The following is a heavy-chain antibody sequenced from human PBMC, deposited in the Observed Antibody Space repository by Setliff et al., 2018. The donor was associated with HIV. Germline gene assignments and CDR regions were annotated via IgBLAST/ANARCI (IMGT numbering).Heavy chain of an antibody. J-gene: IGHJ4*02. Sequence: GSLRLSCAASGFTFSSYSMSWIRQPPGKGLEWIGYIYYSGSTNYNPSLKSQASISVDTSRNEFSLKLSSVTAADTAVYFCARGGAFCGRDSCYYLDYWGQGNPVTVSS. CDR2: IYYSGST. CDR3: ARGGAFCGRDSCYYLDY. D-gene: IGHD2-21*02. V-gene: IGHV4-59*12. CDR1: GFTFSSYS.